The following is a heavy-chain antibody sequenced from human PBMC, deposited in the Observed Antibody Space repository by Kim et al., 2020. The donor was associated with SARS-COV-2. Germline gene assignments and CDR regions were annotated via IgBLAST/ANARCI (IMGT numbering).Heavy chain of an antibody. V-gene: IGHV3-23*01. CDR2: ISSSGDNT. J-gene: IGHJ4*02. CDR1: GFTFSSYA. D-gene: IGHD4-17*01. Sequence: GGSLRLSCAASGFTFSSYAMSWVRQAPGKGLEWVSTISSSGDNTHYADSVKGRFSISRDNSKNTLYLQMNSLRAEDTAVYYCAKGGNKVGYGVPYYFDYWGQGTLVTVSS. CDR3: AKGGNKVGYGVPYYFDY.